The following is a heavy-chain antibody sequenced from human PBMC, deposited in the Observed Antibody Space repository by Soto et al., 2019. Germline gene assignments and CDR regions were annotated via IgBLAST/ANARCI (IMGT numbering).Heavy chain of an antibody. D-gene: IGHD3-9*01. CDR1: GFTFSSYA. J-gene: IGHJ4*02. CDR3: AREKPYYDILTGSFDY. Sequence: GGSLRLSCAASGFTFSSYAMSWVRQAPGKGLEWVSAISGSGGSTYYADSVKGRFTISRDNSKNTLYLQMNSLSAEDTAVYYCAREKPYYDILTGSFDYWGQGTLVTVSS. CDR2: ISGSGGST. V-gene: IGHV3-23*01.